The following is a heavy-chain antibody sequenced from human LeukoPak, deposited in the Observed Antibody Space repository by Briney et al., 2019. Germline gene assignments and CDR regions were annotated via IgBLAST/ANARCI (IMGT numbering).Heavy chain of an antibody. Sequence: KPSETLSLTCAVYGGSFSSYYWSWIRQPAGKGLEWIGRIYTSGSTNYNPSLKSRVTMSVDTSKNQFSLKLSSVTAADTAVYYCAREKVDTADFDYWGQGTLVTVSS. V-gene: IGHV4-4*07. J-gene: IGHJ4*02. CDR3: AREKVDTADFDY. CDR1: GGSFSSYY. CDR2: IYTSGST. D-gene: IGHD5-18*01.